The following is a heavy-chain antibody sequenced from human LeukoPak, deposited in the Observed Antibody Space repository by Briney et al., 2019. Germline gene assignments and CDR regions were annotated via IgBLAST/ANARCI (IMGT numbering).Heavy chain of an antibody. Sequence: PGGSLRLSCVASGFTFSNYAMTRVRQAPGKGLEWVSVIYNGGTTYYADSVKGRFTISRDNSKSTLFVYLQMNSLRTDDTALYYCAGGGEAARSLAYWGQGALVTVSS. CDR3: AGGGEAARSLAY. J-gene: IGHJ4*02. V-gene: IGHV3-66*02. CDR1: GFTFSNYA. D-gene: IGHD6-6*01. CDR2: IYNGGTT.